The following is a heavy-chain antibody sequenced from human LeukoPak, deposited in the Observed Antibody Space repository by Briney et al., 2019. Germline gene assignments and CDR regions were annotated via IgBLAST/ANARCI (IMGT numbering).Heavy chain of an antibody. CDR2: MSNDGSNK. V-gene: IGHV3-30*18. Sequence: GGSLRLSCAASGFTFSSYGMHWVRQAPGKGLEWVAVMSNDGSNKYYADSVKRRFTISRDNSKNTLYLQMNSLRAEDTAIYYCAKSGIAAAGQRGYFDYWGQGTLVTVSS. CDR1: GFTFSSYG. J-gene: IGHJ4*02. CDR3: AKSGIAAAGQRGYFDY. D-gene: IGHD6-13*01.